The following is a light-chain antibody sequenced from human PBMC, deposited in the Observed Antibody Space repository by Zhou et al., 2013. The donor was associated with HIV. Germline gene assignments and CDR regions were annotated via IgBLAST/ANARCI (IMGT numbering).Light chain of an antibody. J-gene: IGKJ1*01. Sequence: DIHMTQSPSSLSASVGDRVTITCRASQILTTSLNWYQQKLGKAPKLLIYGASNLVDGVPSRFSGSGSTTDFALTISSLQAEDSATYYCQQYSAYSWTFGQGTSVELK. CDR2: GAS. CDR1: QILTTS. V-gene: IGKV1-39*01. CDR3: QQYSAYSWT.